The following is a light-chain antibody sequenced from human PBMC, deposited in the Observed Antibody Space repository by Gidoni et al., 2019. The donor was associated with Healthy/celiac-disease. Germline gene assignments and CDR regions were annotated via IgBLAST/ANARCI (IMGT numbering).Light chain of an antibody. V-gene: IGKV3-15*01. CDR2: GAS. J-gene: IGKJ1*01. CDR1: QSVSSN. Sequence: EIVMTQSPATLSVSPGERATLSCRASQSVSSNLAWYQQTPGQAPRLLIYGASTRATGIPARFSGSGSGTEFTLTISSLQSEDLAVYYCEQYNNGRWTFGQXTKVEIK. CDR3: EQYNNGRWT.